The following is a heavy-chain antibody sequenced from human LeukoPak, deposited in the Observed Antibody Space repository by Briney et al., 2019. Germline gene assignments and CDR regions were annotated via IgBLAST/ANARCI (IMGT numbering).Heavy chain of an antibody. D-gene: IGHD6-6*01. CDR3: AKGRGQLVVTVPFDY. CDR2: IRYDGSNK. V-gene: IGHV3-30*02. Sequence: PGGSLRLSCAASGFTFSAYGMHWVRQAPGKGLEWVAFIRYDGSNKYYADSVKGRFTISRDNSKNTLYLQMNSLRAEDTAVYYCAKGRGQLVVTVPFDYWGQGTLVTVSS. CDR1: GFTFSAYG. J-gene: IGHJ4*02.